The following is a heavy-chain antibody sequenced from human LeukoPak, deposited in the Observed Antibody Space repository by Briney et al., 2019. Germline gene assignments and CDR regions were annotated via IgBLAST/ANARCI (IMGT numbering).Heavy chain of an antibody. Sequence: PGGSLRLSCAASGFTFSSYAMSWVRQAPGKGLEWVAVISIDGDNTYYADSVKGRFAFSRDNSGNTLHLQMNSLRAEDTAVYYCARELREYGSSYTCLYGMDVGGQGTTVTVS. J-gene: IGHJ6*02. V-gene: IGHV3-30*09. CDR2: ISIDGDNT. CDR1: GFTFSSYA. D-gene: IGHD3-10*01. CDR3: ARELREYGSSYTCLYGMDV.